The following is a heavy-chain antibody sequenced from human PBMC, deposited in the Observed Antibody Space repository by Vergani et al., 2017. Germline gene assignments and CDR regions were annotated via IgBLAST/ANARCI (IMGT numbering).Heavy chain of an antibody. CDR3: ARGRSLLPSDDDYWSGYAGWLDP. Sequence: QVQLVQSGAEVKKPGASLKVSCKASGYIFSHYYMEWVRQAPGQGLEFMGWINLNTGGTKYVQKFQGRVTMTRDTSINTAYLELRRLRSDDTAVYFCARGRSLLPSDDDYWSGYAGWLDPWGQGTLVTVSS. J-gene: IGHJ5*02. CDR1: GYIFSHYY. CDR2: INLNTGGT. V-gene: IGHV1-2*02. D-gene: IGHD3-3*01.